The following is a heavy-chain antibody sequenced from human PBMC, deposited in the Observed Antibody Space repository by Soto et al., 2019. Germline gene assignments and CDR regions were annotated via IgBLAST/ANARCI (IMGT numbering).Heavy chain of an antibody. D-gene: IGHD3-22*01. J-gene: IGHJ3*02. CDR2: IKQDGSEK. CDR3: ARGYHYYDSSGYDKWDAFDI. Sequence: GGSLRLSCAASGFTFSSYWMSWVRQAPGKGLEWVVNIKQDGSEKYYADSVKGRFTISRDNAKNSLYLQMNSLRAEDTAVYYCARGYHYYDSSGYDKWDAFDIWGQGTMVTVSS. V-gene: IGHV3-7*04. CDR1: GFTFSSYW.